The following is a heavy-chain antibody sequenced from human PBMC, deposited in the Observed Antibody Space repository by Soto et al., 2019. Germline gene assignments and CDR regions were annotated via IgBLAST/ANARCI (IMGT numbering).Heavy chain of an antibody. V-gene: IGHV4-59*01. D-gene: IGHD2-8*01. CDR1: GGSMRSYY. J-gene: IGHJ6*02. Sequence: ETLARTGHVSGGSMRSYYWTWMRQSPGKGLEWLGNVFYSGNTNLNPSLRDRLSISVDTSKNKFSLMLNSVTAADTAVYYCARDLICCGMDVWGQGTKVTVYS. CDR2: VFYSGNT. CDR3: ARDLICCGMDV.